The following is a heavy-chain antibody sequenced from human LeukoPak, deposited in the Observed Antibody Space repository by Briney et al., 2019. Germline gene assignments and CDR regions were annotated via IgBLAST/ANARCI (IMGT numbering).Heavy chain of an antibody. Sequence: GTLSLTCAVSGGSISSSNWWSWVHQPPGKGLEWVANINHDGSEKYYVDSVKGRFTISRDNAKNSLYLQMNSLRAEDTAVYYCARDLGEAGYNSNNAFDIWGQGTMVTVSS. D-gene: IGHD5-24*01. V-gene: IGHV3-7*01. CDR1: GGSISSSNW. CDR3: ARDLGEAGYNSNNAFDI. CDR2: INHDGSEK. J-gene: IGHJ3*02.